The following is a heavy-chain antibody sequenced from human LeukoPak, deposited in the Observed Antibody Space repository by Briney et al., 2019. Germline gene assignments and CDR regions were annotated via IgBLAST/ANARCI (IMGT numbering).Heavy chain of an antibody. V-gene: IGHV4-34*01. J-gene: IGHJ4*02. Sequence: SETLSLTCAIYGGSFSGYYWSWIRQPPGKGLEWIGEINHSGSTNYNPSLKSRVTISVDTSKNQFSLKLSSVTAADTAVYYCARTGRYCSGGSCSFRGITYWGQGTLVTVSS. CDR2: INHSGST. D-gene: IGHD2-15*01. CDR1: GGSFSGYY. CDR3: ARTGRYCSGGSCSFRGITY.